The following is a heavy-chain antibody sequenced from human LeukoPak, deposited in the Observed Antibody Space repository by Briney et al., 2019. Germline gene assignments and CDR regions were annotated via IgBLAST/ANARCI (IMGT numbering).Heavy chain of an antibody. CDR1: GFTFSSYA. D-gene: IGHD3-22*01. CDR3: ARDPDSSGYYYFDY. CDR2: ISYDGSNK. V-gene: IGHV3-30*04. J-gene: IGHJ4*02. Sequence: GGSLRLSCAASGFTFSSYAMHWVRQAPGKGLEGVAVISYDGSNKYYADSVKGRFTISRDNSKNTLYLQMNSLRAEDTAVYYCARDPDSSGYYYFDYWGQGTLVTVSS.